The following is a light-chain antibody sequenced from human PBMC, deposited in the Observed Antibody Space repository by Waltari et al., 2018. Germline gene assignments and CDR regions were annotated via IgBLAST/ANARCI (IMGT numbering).Light chain of an antibody. Sequence: IVMTPSRATLSPSAGERAALSCRASQSVSSTFAWFQQKPGQPPRLLIYGTSTRAPGIPARFTGSGSGTEFSLTISSLQPEDFATYYCQQYDYWPWTFGQGTRVETK. V-gene: IGKV3D-15*01. J-gene: IGKJ1*01. CDR3: QQYDYWPWT. CDR1: QSVSST. CDR2: GTS.